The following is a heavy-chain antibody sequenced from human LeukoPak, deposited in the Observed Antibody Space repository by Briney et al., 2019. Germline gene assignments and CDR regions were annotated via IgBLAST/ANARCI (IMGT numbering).Heavy chain of an antibody. D-gene: IGHD6-6*01. Sequence: EASVKVSCKASGGTFSSYAISWVRQAPGQGLEWMGGIIPIFGTANYAQKFQGRVTITTDESTSTAYMELSSLRSEDTAVYYCARGIYSSSSDFDYWGQGTLVTASS. CDR1: GGTFSSYA. V-gene: IGHV1-69*05. CDR2: IIPIFGTA. J-gene: IGHJ4*02. CDR3: ARGIYSSSSDFDY.